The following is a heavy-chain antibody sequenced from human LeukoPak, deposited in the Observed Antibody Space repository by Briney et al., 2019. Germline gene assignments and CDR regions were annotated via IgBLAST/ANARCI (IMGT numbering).Heavy chain of an antibody. CDR3: VRAGNCYYMH. D-gene: IGHD1-26*01. V-gene: IGHV4-31*03. J-gene: IGHJ4*02. CDR2: ILYSGTT. CDR1: GDSISSGGYY. Sequence: SQTLSLTCTVSGDSISSGGYYWSWIRQQPWKGLEWIGYILYSGTTYHNPSLRSRIAMSVDPSKNQFSLKFKSVTAADTAVYYCVRAGNCYYMHWGQGMLVTVSS.